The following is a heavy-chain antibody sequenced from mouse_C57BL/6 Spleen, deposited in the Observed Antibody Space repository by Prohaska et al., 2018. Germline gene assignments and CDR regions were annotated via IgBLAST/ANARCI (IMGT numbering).Heavy chain of an antibody. CDR3: ARERGSSHWYFDV. Sequence: QVQLQQPGAELVKPGASVKLSCKASGYTFTSYWMQWVKQRPGQGLEWIGEIDPSDSSTNYNQKFKGKATLTVDTSSSTAYMQLSSLTSEDSAVYYCARERGSSHWYFDVWGTGTTVTVSS. J-gene: IGHJ1*03. V-gene: IGHV1-50*01. CDR1: GYTFTSYW. D-gene: IGHD1-1*01. CDR2: IDPSDSST.